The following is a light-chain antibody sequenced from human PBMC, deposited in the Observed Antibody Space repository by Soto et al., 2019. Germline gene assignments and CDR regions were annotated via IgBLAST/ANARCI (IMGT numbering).Light chain of an antibody. Sequence: QSVLTQPPSVSGAPGQRVTISCTGSSSNIGAGYDVHWYQQLPGTAPKLLIYGNSNRTSGVPDRFSGSKSGTSASLAITGLQAEDEADYYCQSYDSSLSGYVFGTGTKLTV. CDR2: GNS. J-gene: IGLJ1*01. CDR1: SSNIGAGYD. V-gene: IGLV1-40*01. CDR3: QSYDSSLSGYV.